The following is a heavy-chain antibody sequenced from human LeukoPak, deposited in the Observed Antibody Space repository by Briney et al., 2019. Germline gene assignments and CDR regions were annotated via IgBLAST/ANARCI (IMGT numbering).Heavy chain of an antibody. J-gene: IGHJ4*02. CDR3: ARGNSSSWPLDY. V-gene: IGHV4-61*02. D-gene: IGHD6-13*01. CDR2: VYTSGST. CDR1: GGSISSASYY. Sequence: SQTLSLTCTVSGGSISSASYYWSWIRQPAGKGLEWIGRVYTSGSTYYNPSLESRVTMSVDTSKNQFSLNLSSVTAADTAVYYCARGNSSSWPLDYWGQGALVTVSS.